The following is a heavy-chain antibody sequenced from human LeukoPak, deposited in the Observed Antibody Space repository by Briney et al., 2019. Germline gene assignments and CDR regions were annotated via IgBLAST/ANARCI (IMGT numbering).Heavy chain of an antibody. V-gene: IGHV5-51*01. CDR2: IYPVDSDT. J-gene: IGHJ2*01. D-gene: IGHD1-26*01. CDR3: ASSSGSYPGSYWYFDL. CDR1: GYSFTTYW. Sequence: GESLKISCKGSGYSFTTYWIGWVRQMPGKGLEWMGMIYPVDSDTRYSPSFQGQVTMSADKSISTAYLQWSSLKASDTAIYYCASSSGSYPGSYWYFDLWGRGTLVTVSS.